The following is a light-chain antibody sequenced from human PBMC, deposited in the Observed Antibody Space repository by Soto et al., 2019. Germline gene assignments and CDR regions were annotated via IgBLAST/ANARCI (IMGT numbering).Light chain of an antibody. J-gene: IGKJ1*01. CDR2: DAS. V-gene: IGKV3-11*01. Sequence: EIVLTQSPATLSLSPGERATLFCRASQSVTTYLYWYQHKPGQAPRLLIHDASNRAAGIPARFSGSGSGTDFTLSISSLEPEDFAIYYCHQRSDWPRTFGQGTKVDIK. CDR3: HQRSDWPRT. CDR1: QSVTTY.